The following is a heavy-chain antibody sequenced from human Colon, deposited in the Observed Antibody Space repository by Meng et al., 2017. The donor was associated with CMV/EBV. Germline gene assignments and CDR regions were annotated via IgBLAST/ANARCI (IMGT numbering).Heavy chain of an antibody. CDR2: ISPYSGQT. CDR1: GYTFSTFG. CDR3: VRSLDDASGQFRDY. J-gene: IGHJ4*02. V-gene: IGHV1-18*01. Sequence: ASVNVSCKASGYTFSTFGISWVRQAPGQGPEWMGWISPYSGQTESAQKFQGRVTLTTDTSTSTAYMDLRSLRSDDTTVYYCVRSLDDASGQFRDYWGQGTPVTVSS. D-gene: IGHD3-3*01.